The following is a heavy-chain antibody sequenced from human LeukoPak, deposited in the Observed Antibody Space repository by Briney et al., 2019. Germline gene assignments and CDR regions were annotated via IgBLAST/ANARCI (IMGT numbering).Heavy chain of an antibody. D-gene: IGHD4-23*01. CDR3: ARETTVVTPGKFDY. J-gene: IGHJ4*02. CDR2: INPNSGGT. Sequence: ASVKVSCKASGYTFTGYYIYWVRQAPGQGLEWMGRINPNSGGTNYAQKFQGRVTMTRDTSISTAYMELNRLRSEDTAVYYCARETTVVTPGKFDYWGQGTLVTVSS. V-gene: IGHV1-2*06. CDR1: GYTFTGYY.